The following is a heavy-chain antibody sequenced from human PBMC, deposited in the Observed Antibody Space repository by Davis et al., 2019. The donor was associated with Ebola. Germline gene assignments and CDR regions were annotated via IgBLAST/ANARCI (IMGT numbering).Heavy chain of an antibody. Sequence: GGSLRLSCAASGFTFSSYGMHWVRQAPGKGLEWVAVIWYDGSNKYYADSVKGRFTISRDNAENTLYLQMNSLGAGDTAMYYCARDIKYCVTNSCLSHLYWGQGILVTVSS. J-gene: IGHJ4*02. D-gene: IGHD2-21*01. CDR3: ARDIKYCVTNSCLSHLY. CDR2: IWYDGSNK. CDR1: GFTFSSYG. V-gene: IGHV3-33*01.